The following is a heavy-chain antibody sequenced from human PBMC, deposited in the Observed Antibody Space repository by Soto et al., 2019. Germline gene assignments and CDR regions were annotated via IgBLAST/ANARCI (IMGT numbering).Heavy chain of an antibody. V-gene: IGHV4-4*02. J-gene: IGHJ4*02. Sequence: SETLSLTCAVSGGSISSSNWWSWVRQPPGKGLEWIGEIYHSGSTNYNPSLKSRVTISVDKSKNQFSLKLSSVTAADTAVYYCASYYYGSGSPTFDYWGQGTLVTVSS. CDR3: ASYYYGSGSPTFDY. CDR1: GGSISSSNW. D-gene: IGHD3-10*01. CDR2: IYHSGST.